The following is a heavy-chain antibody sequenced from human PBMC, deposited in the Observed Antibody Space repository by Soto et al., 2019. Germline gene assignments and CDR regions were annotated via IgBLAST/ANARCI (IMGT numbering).Heavy chain of an antibody. CDR2: IFSNDEK. Sequence: SGPTLVNPTETLTLTCTVSGFSLSNARMGVSWIRQPPGKALEWLAHIFSNDEKSYSTSLKSRLTISKDTSKSQVVLTMTNMDPVDTATYYCARTLWFQGYYYGMDVWGQGTTVTVSS. CDR1: GFSLSNARMG. D-gene: IGHD3-10*01. J-gene: IGHJ6*02. V-gene: IGHV2-26*01. CDR3: ARTLWFQGYYYGMDV.